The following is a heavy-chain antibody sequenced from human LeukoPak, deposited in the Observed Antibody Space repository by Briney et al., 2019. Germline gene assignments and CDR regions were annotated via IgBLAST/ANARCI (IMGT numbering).Heavy chain of an antibody. V-gene: IGHV4-59*08. J-gene: IGHJ4*02. Sequence: PSETLSLTCTVSGGSISSYYWSWIRQPPGKGLEWIGYIYYSGSTNYNPSLKSRVTISVDTSKNQFSLKLSSVTAADTAVYYCARTGYNWNDRYNDYWGQGTLVTVSS. CDR2: IYYSGST. CDR1: GGSISSYY. D-gene: IGHD1-1*01. CDR3: ARTGYNWNDRYNDY.